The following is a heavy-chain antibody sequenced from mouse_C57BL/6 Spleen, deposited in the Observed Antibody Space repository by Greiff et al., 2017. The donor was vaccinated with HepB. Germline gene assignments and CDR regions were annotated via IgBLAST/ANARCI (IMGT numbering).Heavy chain of an antibody. J-gene: IGHJ1*03. CDR1: GYTFTDYY. CDR2: INPYNGGT. CDR3: ARWDWYFDV. Sequence: VQLQQSGPVLVKPGASVKMSCKASGYTFTDYYMNWVKQSHGKSLEWIGVINPYNGGTSYNQKFKGKATLTVDKSSSTADMELNSLTSEDSAVYYCARWDWYFDVWGTGTTVTVSS. V-gene: IGHV1-19*01.